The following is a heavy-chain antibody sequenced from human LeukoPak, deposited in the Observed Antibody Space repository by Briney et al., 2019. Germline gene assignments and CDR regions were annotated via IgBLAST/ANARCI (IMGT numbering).Heavy chain of an antibody. CDR3: AREEGVYNHDSSGYYHPYDY. CDR1: GGTVSSYA. D-gene: IGHD3-22*01. V-gene: IGHV1-69*04. CDR2: IILILGIA. J-gene: IGHJ4*02. Sequence: SVKVSCKASGGTVSSYAISWVREAPGQGLEWMGRIILILGIANYAQTFQGRVTITADKSTSTAYMELSSLRSEDTAVYYCAREEGVYNHDSSGYYHPYDYWGQGTLVTVSS.